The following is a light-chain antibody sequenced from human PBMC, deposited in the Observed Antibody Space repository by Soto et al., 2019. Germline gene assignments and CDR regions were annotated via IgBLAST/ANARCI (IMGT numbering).Light chain of an antibody. CDR1: QSVGSF. J-gene: IGKJ3*01. Sequence: EIVLTQSPATLSLSPGERATLSCRASQSVGSFLAWYQQKSGQPPRLVIYDASNMVTGIPARFSGSGSGTDFTLTISSLEPADFAVYYCQHRANWLGTFGPGTKVDMK. CDR2: DAS. CDR3: QHRANWLGT. V-gene: IGKV3-11*01.